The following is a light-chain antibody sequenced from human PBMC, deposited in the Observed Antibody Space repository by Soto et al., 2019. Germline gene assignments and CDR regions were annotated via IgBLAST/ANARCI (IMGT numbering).Light chain of an antibody. CDR2: DAS. Sequence: EIQMTQSPSSLSASVGDRVNITCRASQGISSYLAWYQQKPGKAPKLLIYDASSLESGVPQRFSGSGSGTEFTLTISSLQTDDFSTYYCQQYHSYWTFGQGTKVDIK. V-gene: IGKV1-16*01. CDR3: QQYHSYWT. J-gene: IGKJ1*01. CDR1: QGISSY.